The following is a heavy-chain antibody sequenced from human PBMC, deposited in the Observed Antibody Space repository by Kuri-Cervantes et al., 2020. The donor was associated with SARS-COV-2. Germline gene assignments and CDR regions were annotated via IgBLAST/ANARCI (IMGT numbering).Heavy chain of an antibody. J-gene: IGHJ4*02. D-gene: IGHD6-13*01. CDR3: ARFVAAAGKFDY. Sequence: SVKVSCKASGGTFSSYAISWVRQAPGQGLEWMGGIIPILGTPNYAQKFQERVTITRDMSTSTAYMELSSLRSEDTAVYYCARFVAAAGKFDYWGQGTLVTVSS. CDR1: GGTFSSYA. V-gene: IGHV1-69*10. CDR2: IIPILGTP.